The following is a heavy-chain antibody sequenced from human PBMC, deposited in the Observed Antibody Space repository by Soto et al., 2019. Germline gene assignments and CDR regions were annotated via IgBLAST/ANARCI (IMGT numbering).Heavy chain of an antibody. Sequence: SETLSLTCTVSGGSISSSNYYWGWIRQPPGKGLEWIGSVYYSGSTYYNSSLKSRVTISVDTSNNHFSLKLSSVIAADTSVFYCARHSASSWSYYYYMDVWGKGTTVTVSS. CDR2: VYYSGST. CDR1: GGSISSSNYY. D-gene: IGHD3-3*01. V-gene: IGHV4-39*01. CDR3: ARHSASSWSYYYYMDV. J-gene: IGHJ6*03.